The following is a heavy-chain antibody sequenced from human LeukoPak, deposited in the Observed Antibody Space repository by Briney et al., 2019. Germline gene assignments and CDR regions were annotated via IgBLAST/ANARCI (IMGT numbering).Heavy chain of an antibody. CDR1: GYTFTGYY. D-gene: IGHD3-10*01. V-gene: IGHV1-2*02. Sequence: ASVKVSCKASGYTFTGYYMHWVRQAPGHGLEWMGWINPNSGGTNYAQKFQGRVTMTRDTSISTAYMELSRLRSDDTAVYYCARDQSSITISEYWGQGTLVAVSS. CDR3: ARDQSSITISEY. CDR2: INPNSGGT. J-gene: IGHJ4*02.